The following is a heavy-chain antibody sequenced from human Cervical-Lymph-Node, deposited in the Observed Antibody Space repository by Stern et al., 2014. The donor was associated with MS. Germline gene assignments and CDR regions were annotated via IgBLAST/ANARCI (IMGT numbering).Heavy chain of an antibody. V-gene: IGHV5-51*01. CDR3: ARQRYFDY. CDR2: IFPGGSDI. CDR1: GYTFTSYW. J-gene: IGHJ4*02. Sequence: EMQLVESGPEVKRPGESLKISCQASGYTFTSYWIGWVRQMPGKGLEWIAIIFPGGSDIRYSPYFQGQVTISADKSSSTAYLQWNNLKASDTAIYYCARQRYFDYWGQGTLVTVSS.